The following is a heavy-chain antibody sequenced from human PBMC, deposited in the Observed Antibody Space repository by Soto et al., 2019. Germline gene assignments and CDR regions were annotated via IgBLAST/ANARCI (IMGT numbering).Heavy chain of an antibody. V-gene: IGHV2-5*02. Sequence: QITLNESGPTVVRPTETLTLTCRFSGFSLTTSGVGVGWIRQSPGKAPEWLALIYWDDDNRYSASLKSRLTIPQDTSKNHVVLTVSDLDPTDTATYYCAHRVLRTVFGLVTTTAIYFDFWGQGTPVAVSS. CDR2: IYWDDDN. J-gene: IGHJ4*02. CDR1: GFSLTTSGVG. D-gene: IGHD3-3*01. CDR3: AHRVLRTVFGLVTTTAIYFDF.